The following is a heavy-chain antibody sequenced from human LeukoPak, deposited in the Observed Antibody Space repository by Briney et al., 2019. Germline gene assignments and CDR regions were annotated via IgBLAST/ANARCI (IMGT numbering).Heavy chain of an antibody. CDR2: ITSSSNYI. V-gene: IGHV3-21*06. CDR3: ARGGQEYGDYVSNWFDP. CDR1: GFTFINYS. J-gene: IGHJ5*02. D-gene: IGHD4-17*01. Sequence: GGSLRLSCAVSGFTFINYSMNWVRQAPGKGPEWVSSITSSSNYIYYGDSVKGRFTISRDNAKNLLYLQMNSLRAEDTALYYCARGGQEYGDYVSNWFDPWGQGTLVTVSS.